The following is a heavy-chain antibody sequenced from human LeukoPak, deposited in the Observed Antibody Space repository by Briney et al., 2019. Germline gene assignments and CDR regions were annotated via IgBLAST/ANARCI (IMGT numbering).Heavy chain of an antibody. CDR1: GGSISSNNW. V-gene: IGHV4-4*02. J-gene: IGHJ5*02. D-gene: IGHD2-2*01. Sequence: SGTLSLTCAVSGGSISSNNWWSWVRQPPGKGLEWLGEIYHSGNTNYNPSLKSRVTLSVDKSKNQFSLKLTSVTAADTAVYYYARRESRAEGDWLDPWGQGTLVTVSS. CDR3: ARRESRAEGDWLDP. CDR2: IYHSGNT.